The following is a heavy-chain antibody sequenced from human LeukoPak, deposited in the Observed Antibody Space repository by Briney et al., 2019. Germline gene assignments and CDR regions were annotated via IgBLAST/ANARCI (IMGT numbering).Heavy chain of an antibody. J-gene: IGHJ3*02. V-gene: IGHV5-51*01. CDR3: ARRGCGGDGYCDAFDI. CDR2: IYPGDSES. Sequence: GESLKISCKGSGYSFTSYWIGWVRQMPGKGLEWMGIIYPGDSESRYSPSFQGQVTISADKSISTAYLQWSSVKASDTAMYYCARRGCGGDGYCDAFDIWGQGTMVTVSS. CDR1: GYSFTSYW. D-gene: IGHD5-24*01.